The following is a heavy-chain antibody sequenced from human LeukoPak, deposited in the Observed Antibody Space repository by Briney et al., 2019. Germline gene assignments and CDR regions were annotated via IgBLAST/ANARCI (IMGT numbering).Heavy chain of an antibody. J-gene: IGHJ4*02. CDR1: GGSISSYY. D-gene: IGHD5-18*01. CDR2: VYYSGST. Sequence: SETLSLTCTVSGGSISSYYWSWTRQAPGKGLEWIGYVYYSGSTNYNPSPKSRITVSVDMSKSQFSLKLTSVTAADTAVYYCASSFRGYSYYRFDYWGQGTLVIVSS. V-gene: IGHV4-59*01. CDR3: ASSFRGYSYYRFDY.